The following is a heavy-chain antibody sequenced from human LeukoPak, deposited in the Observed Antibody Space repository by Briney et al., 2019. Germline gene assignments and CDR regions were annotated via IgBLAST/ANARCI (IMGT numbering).Heavy chain of an antibody. CDR3: ARDNTAMGEGVFDY. J-gene: IGHJ4*02. D-gene: IGHD5-18*01. CDR1: GGSISSGDYY. V-gene: IGHV4-30-4*08. CDR2: IYYSGST. Sequence: SQTLSLTCTVSGGSISSGDYYLSWIRQPPGKGLEWIGYIYYSGSTYYNPSLKSRVTISVDTSKNQFSLKLSSVTAADTAVYYCARDNTAMGEGVFDYWGQGTLVTVSS.